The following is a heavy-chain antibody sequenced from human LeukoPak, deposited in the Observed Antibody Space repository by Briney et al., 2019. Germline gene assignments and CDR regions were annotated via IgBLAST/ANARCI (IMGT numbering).Heavy chain of an antibody. CDR2: INHSGST. J-gene: IGHJ4*02. CDR3: ARDPSSGYSEFDY. Sequence: PSETLSLTCAAYGGSFSGYYWSWIRQPPGKGLEWIGEINHSGSTNYNPSLKSRVTISVDTSKNQFSLKLSSVTAADTAVYYCARDPSSGYSEFDYWGQGTLVTVSS. CDR1: GGSFSGYY. D-gene: IGHD3-22*01. V-gene: IGHV4-34*01.